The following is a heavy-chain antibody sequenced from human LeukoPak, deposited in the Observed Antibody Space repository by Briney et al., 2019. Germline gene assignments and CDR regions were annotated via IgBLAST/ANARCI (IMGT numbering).Heavy chain of an antibody. CDR1: GYSFTSYW. CDR2: IYPGDSDT. J-gene: IGHJ3*02. Sequence: GESLKISCKGSGYSFTSYWIGWVRQMPGEGLEWMGIIYPGDSDTRYSPSFQGQVTISADKSISTAYLQWSSLKASDTAMYYCARPRYDFWSGYYHDDAFDIWGQGTMVTVSS. V-gene: IGHV5-51*01. CDR3: ARPRYDFWSGYYHDDAFDI. D-gene: IGHD3-3*01.